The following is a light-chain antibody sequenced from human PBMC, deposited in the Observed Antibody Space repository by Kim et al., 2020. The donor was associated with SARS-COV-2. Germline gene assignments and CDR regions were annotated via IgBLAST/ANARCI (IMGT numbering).Light chain of an antibody. CDR2: RDS. V-gene: IGLV3-27*01. J-gene: IGLJ2*01. Sequence: SYELTQPSSVSVSPGQTARITCSGDLLAKKYTRWFQQKPGQAPVVVIYRDSERPSGIPERFSGSSSGTTVTLTISGAQVEDEADYYCYSAADNNLRVFGGGTKLTVL. CDR1: LLAKKY. CDR3: YSAADNNLRV.